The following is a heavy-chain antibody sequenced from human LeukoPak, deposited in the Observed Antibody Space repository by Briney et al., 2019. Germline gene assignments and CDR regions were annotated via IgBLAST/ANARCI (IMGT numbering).Heavy chain of an antibody. V-gene: IGHV3-7*01. D-gene: IGHD5-18*01. CDR3: AKEGGYTYVTPPGPLWQDY. CDR1: GFTFSRHW. J-gene: IGHJ4*02. CDR2: IKQDGSER. Sequence: GGSLRLSCATSGFTFSRHWMSWVRQAPGKGLEWVANIKQDGSERYYVDSVKGRFTISRDNAKNSLYLQMNSLRAEDTAVYYCAKEGGYTYVTPPGPLWQDYWGQGTLVTVSS.